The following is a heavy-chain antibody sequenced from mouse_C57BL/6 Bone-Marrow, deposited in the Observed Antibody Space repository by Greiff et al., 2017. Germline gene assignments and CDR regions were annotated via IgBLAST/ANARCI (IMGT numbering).Heavy chain of an antibody. CDR1: GYTFTSYW. Sequence: QVHVKQPGAELVMPGASVKLSCKASGYTFTSYWMHWVKQRPGQGLEWIGEIDPSDSYTNYNQKFKGKSTLTVDKSSSTAYMQLSSLTSEDSAVYYCAREANWDPAWFAYWGQGTLVTVSA. CDR3: AREANWDPAWFAY. D-gene: IGHD4-1*01. V-gene: IGHV1-69*01. CDR2: IDPSDSYT. J-gene: IGHJ3*01.